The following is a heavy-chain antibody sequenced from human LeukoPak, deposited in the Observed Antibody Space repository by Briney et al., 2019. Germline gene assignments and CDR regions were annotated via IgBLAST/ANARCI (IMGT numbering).Heavy chain of an antibody. CDR3: AMTLSEYSSSPAI. J-gene: IGHJ4*02. D-gene: IGHD6-13*01. CDR2: IYYPGST. CDR1: GDSITTSY. Sequence: SETLSLTCSVSGDSITTSYWTWIRQSPGKGLEWIGYIYYPGSTLSNPSLKSRLSLSLHTSKNQFSLKLTSVTAADTAMYYCAMTLSEYSSSPAIWGQGTLVTVSS. V-gene: IGHV4-59*12.